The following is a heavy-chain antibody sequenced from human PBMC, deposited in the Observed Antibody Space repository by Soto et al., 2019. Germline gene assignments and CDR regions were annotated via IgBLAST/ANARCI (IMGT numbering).Heavy chain of an antibody. J-gene: IGHJ3*01. CDR1: GGSFSGHY. CDR2: TNSSGST. V-gene: IGHV4-34*01. CDR3: ARVSSGWYGAFDV. Sequence: QVQLQQWGARLLKPSETLSLTCAVYGGSFSGHYWTWIRQSPGKGLEWIGETNSSGSTNYKSSLKSRVTISVDTSKNQVSLKLTSVTATDTAVYYCARVSSGWYGAFDVWGQGTMVTVSS. D-gene: IGHD6-13*01.